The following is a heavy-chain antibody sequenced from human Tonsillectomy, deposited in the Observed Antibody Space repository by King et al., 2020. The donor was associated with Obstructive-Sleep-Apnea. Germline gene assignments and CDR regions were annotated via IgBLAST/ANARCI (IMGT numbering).Heavy chain of an antibody. CDR2: ISSSASTI. CDR3: ARPKFGNSWFDYYYGLDV. D-gene: IGHD3-10*01. J-gene: IGHJ6*02. Sequence: EVQLVESGGHLVQTGGSLTLSCAASGFTFSSYSFHWVRQAPGKGLEWVSYISSSASTIYYTGSVKGRFTISRDNAKNSLFLHMSSLTAEDTAVYYCARPKFGNSWFDYYYGLDVWGQGTTVTVSS. CDR1: GFTFSSYS. V-gene: IGHV3-48*01.